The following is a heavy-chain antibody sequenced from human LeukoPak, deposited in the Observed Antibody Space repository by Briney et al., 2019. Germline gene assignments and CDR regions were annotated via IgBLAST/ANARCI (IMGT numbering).Heavy chain of an antibody. Sequence: ASVKVSCKASGYTFTGYYMHWVRQAPGQGLEWMGWINPNSGGTNYAQKFQGRVTMTRDTSISTAYMELSRLRSDDTAVYYCARVRHSSSWYHYYYYMDVWGKGTTVTVSS. CDR1: GYTFTGYY. D-gene: IGHD6-13*01. CDR3: ARVRHSSSWYHYYYYMDV. J-gene: IGHJ6*03. V-gene: IGHV1-2*02. CDR2: INPNSGGT.